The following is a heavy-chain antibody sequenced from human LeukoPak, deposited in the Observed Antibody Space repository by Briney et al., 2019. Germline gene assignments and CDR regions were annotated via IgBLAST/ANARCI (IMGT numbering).Heavy chain of an antibody. Sequence: RPGGSLRLSCAASGFTFDDYGMSWVRQAPGKGLEWVSGINWNGGSTGYADSVKGRFTISRDNAKTSLYLHMNSLRAEDTALYYCARAVGATNYFDYWGQGTLVTVSS. D-gene: IGHD1-26*01. V-gene: IGHV3-20*04. CDR3: ARAVGATNYFDY. J-gene: IGHJ4*02. CDR1: GFTFDDYG. CDR2: INWNGGST.